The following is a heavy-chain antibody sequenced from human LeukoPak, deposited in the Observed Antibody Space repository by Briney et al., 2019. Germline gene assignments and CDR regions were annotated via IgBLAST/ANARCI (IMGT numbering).Heavy chain of an antibody. V-gene: IGHV3-23*01. J-gene: IGHJ4*02. Sequence: QPGGSLRLSCTASGFTFSSYAMTWVRQAPGKGLEWVSAISSGGGDTYYAASVKGRFTISRDNSKNTLYLQMNSLRAEDTALYYCAKKAEITLYGTLDYWGQGTLVTVSS. CDR2: ISSGGGDT. D-gene: IGHD3-10*01. CDR3: AKKAEITLYGTLDY. CDR1: GFTFSSYA.